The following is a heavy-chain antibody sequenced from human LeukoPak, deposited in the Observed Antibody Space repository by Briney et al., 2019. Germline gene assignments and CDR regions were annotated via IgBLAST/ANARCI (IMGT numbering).Heavy chain of an antibody. J-gene: IGHJ4*02. CDR2: ISYDGSNK. CDR1: GFTFSSYA. D-gene: IGHD3-16*02. V-gene: IGHV3-30-3*02. Sequence: GGSLRLSCAASGFTFSSYAMHWVRQAPGKGLEWVAVISYDGSNKYYADSVKGRFTISRGNSKNTLYLQMNSLRAEDTAVYYCAKQSRIIGPGDYWGQGTLVTVSS. CDR3: AKQSRIIGPGDY.